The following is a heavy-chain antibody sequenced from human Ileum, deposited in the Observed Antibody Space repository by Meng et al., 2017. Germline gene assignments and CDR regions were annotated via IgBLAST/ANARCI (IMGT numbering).Heavy chain of an antibody. CDR3: VRNEGYSLGD. J-gene: IGHJ4*02. CDR2: ISQESGRT. CDR1: GDALCSSVW. Sequence: LLEACPGRGHPWGPLSITCALSGDALCSSVWLSWVRQPPGKGLEWIGEISQESGRTNYNPSLKSRVTISLDKSKNQFSLNLNSVTAADTAVYYCVRNEGYSLGDWGQGTLVTVSS. V-gene: IGHV4-4*02. D-gene: IGHD2-21*01.